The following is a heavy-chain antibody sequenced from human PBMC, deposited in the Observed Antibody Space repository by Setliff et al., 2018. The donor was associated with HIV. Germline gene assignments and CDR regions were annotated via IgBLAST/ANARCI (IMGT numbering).Heavy chain of an antibody. CDR2: LRGDGII. CDR3: ARDDKWAFDY. Sequence: PGSLLKISCVASGLTFNRYWMSWVRQAPGRGLEWLSSLRGDGIISYADSVKGRFTISRDSAKNSLFLQMNSLRGEDTAVYFCARDDKWAFDYWGQGTQVTVS. V-gene: IGHV3-48*01. J-gene: IGHJ4*02. D-gene: IGHD1-26*01. CDR1: GLTFNRYW.